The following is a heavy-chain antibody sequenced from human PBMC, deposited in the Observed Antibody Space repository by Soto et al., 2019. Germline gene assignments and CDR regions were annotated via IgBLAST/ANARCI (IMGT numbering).Heavy chain of an antibody. J-gene: IGHJ4*02. D-gene: IGHD6-19*01. CDR2: INPNSGGT. Sequence: QVQLVQSGAEVKKPGASVHVSCKASGYSFTAYYLHWVRQAPGQGLQWMGWINPNSGGTIYAQKFQGRVTLTRDTSITTAYMDLSGLRSDDTAIYYCTKESSSGWSPFDSWGQGTLVTVSS. CDR3: TKESSSGWSPFDS. CDR1: GYSFTAYY. V-gene: IGHV1-2*02.